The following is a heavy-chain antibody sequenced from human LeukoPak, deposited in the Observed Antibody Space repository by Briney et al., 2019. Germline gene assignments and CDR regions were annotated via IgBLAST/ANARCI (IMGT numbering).Heavy chain of an antibody. Sequence: SQTLSLTCTVSGGSISSGSYYWSWIRQPAGKGLEWIGRIYTSGSTNYNPSLKSRVTISVDTSKNQFSLKLSSVTAADTAVYYCARHSSFVPEYYFDYWGRGTLVTVSS. V-gene: IGHV4-61*02. CDR3: ARHSSFVPEYYFDY. CDR2: IYTSGST. J-gene: IGHJ4*02. D-gene: IGHD3-16*01. CDR1: GGSISSGSYY.